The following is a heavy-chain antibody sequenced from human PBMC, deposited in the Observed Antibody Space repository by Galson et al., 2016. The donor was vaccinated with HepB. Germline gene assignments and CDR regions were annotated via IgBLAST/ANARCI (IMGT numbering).Heavy chain of an antibody. D-gene: IGHD3-22*01. V-gene: IGHV1-18*01. CDR2: VSAYNGNT. Sequence: SVKVSCKASGYAFTSYGISWVRQAPGQGLEWMGWVSAYNGNTKFARKVQGRVTLTTDTSTSTAYMELRSLRSDDTAVYYCARDRGYYDSSLLWGQGTLVTVSS. J-gene: IGHJ4*02. CDR3: ARDRGYYDSSLL. CDR1: GYAFTSYG.